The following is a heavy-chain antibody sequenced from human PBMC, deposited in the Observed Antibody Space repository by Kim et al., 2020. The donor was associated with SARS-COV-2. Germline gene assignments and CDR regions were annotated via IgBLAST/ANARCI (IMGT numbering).Heavy chain of an antibody. V-gene: IGHV7-4-1*02. CDR2: INTNTGNP. CDR3: ARLGYCSSTSCLPD. D-gene: IGHD2-2*01. Sequence: ASVKVSCKASGYTFTSYAMNWVRQAPGQGLEWMGWINTNTGNPTYAQGFTGRFVFSLDTSVSTAYLQISSLKAEDTAVYYCARLGYCSSTSCLPDWGQGTLVTVSS. J-gene: IGHJ4*02. CDR1: GYTFTSYA.